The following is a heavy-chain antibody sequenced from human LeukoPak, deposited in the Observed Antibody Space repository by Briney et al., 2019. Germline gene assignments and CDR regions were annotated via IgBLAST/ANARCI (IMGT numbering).Heavy chain of an antibody. Sequence: GESPKTSCKASGYSFTIYWIGWVRQMPGKGLEWMGIIYPVDSDTRSSPSCQGQVTISADKSISTAYLRWSSLKASDTAMYYCARLPQLLGPFDYWGQGTLVTVSS. CDR3: ARLPQLLGPFDY. CDR2: IYPVDSDT. V-gene: IGHV5-51*01. J-gene: IGHJ4*02. D-gene: IGHD2-2*01. CDR1: GYSFTIYW.